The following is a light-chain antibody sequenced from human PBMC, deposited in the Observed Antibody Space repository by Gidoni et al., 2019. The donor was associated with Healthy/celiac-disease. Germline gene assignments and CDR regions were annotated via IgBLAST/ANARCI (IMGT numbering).Light chain of an antibody. V-gene: IGKV1D-13*01. Sequence: AIQLAPTPSALSASVGDRVTITCRASQVIISALAWYQQKPGKAPKLLIYDASSLDSGVPSRFSGSGSGTDFTLTISILQPEDFATYYCQQYNNYPYTFGQGTKLEIK. CDR1: QVIISA. J-gene: IGKJ2*01. CDR3: QQYNNYPYT. CDR2: DAS.